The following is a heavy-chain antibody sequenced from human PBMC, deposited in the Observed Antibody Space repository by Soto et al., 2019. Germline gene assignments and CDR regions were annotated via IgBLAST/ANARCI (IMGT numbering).Heavy chain of an antibody. CDR1: SGSISSISYS. CDR3: ARHGTLLIHY. D-gene: IGHD2-15*01. J-gene: IGHJ4*02. Sequence: SETLSLTCTVSSGSISSISYSWVWIRQPPGKGLEWIGSFYYSDNTYYNPSLKSPVTISVDASKNQFSLKLSSVTASDTAVYYCARHGTLLIHYWGKRTLVT. CDR2: FYYSDNT. V-gene: IGHV4-39*01.